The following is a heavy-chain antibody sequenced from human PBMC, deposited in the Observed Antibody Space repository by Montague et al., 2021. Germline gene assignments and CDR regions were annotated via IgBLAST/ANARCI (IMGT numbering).Heavy chain of an antibody. Sequence: SETLSLTCAVSGGSFSGYFWSWVRQPPGRGLEWIGEINYGGTTSNPSLTGRITMSLDTSRNQFSLHLSSVTAAATALYYCAEGGPLFGGKNYYFLDVWGKGTTVTVS. CDR1: GGSFSGYF. CDR2: INYGGTT. J-gene: IGHJ6*03. CDR3: AEGGPLFGGKNYYFLDV. D-gene: IGHD4-23*01. V-gene: IGHV4-34*01.